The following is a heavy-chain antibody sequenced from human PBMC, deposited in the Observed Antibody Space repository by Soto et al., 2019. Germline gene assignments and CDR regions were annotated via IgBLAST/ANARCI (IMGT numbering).Heavy chain of an antibody. CDR1: GYAFSTYG. CDR2: ISAYNGNT. J-gene: IGHJ5*02. Sequence: QVQLVQSATEVKKPGASVKVSCKASGYAFSTYGISWVRQAPGQGLEWMGWISAYNGNTNYAQKLQDRVTMTTDTSTNTAYREVRSLRSDDTAVYYCARSSGTSYIWFDPWGQGTLVIVSS. D-gene: IGHD1-26*01. V-gene: IGHV1-18*01. CDR3: ARSSGTSYIWFDP.